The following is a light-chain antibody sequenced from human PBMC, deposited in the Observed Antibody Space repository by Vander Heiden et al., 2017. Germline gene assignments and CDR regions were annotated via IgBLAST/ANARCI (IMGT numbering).Light chain of an antibody. CDR1: QSVTSNY. V-gene: IGKV3-20*01. Sequence: EIVLTQSPRTLSLSPGERATLSCRASQSVTSNYLAWYQQKPGQAPRLLIYGASRGATGIPDRFSGSGSGTDFTLTISRLEPEDFAVYYCQQYGSSPWTFGQGTKVEFK. CDR3: QQYGSSPWT. CDR2: GAS. J-gene: IGKJ1*01.